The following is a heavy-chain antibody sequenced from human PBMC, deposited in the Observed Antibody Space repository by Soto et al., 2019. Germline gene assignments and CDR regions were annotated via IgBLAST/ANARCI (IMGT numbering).Heavy chain of an antibody. Sequence: EVQLVESGGSLVQPGGSLRLSCAASGFTFSSHAMGWVRQAPGKGLEWVSAISGSGENTYYADSVKGRFTISRDNSKNTLYLQMNSLRAEDTAVYYCARESCSSTGCYYFGMDVWGQGTTVTVSS. CDR3: ARESCSSTGCYYFGMDV. D-gene: IGHD2-2*01. CDR2: ISGSGENT. J-gene: IGHJ6*02. V-gene: IGHV3-23*04. CDR1: GFTFSSHA.